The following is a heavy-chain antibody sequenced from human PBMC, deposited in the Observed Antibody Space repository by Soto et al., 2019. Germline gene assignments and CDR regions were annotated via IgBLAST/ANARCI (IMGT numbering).Heavy chain of an antibody. J-gene: IGHJ4*02. D-gene: IGHD5-12*01. CDR3: AKGSIEYSASVDN. Sequence: DVQLLESGGGLVQPGGSLRLSCAASGFSFSSYAMVWVRQAPGKGLEWVAVISARGGSSYFADSVKGRFTLSRDNSKNVLSLEMNSLRAEDPDIYFCAKGSIEYSASVDNWGQGTLVVVSS. V-gene: IGHV3-23*01. CDR1: GFSFSSYA. CDR2: ISARGGSS.